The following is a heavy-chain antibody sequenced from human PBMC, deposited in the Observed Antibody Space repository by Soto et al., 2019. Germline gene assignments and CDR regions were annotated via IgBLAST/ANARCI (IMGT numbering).Heavy chain of an antibody. CDR3: ARNGGSTWYYFDS. CDR2: ISHSGST. Sequence: QVQLQQWGAGLLKPSETLSLTCAVNGGSFTGYYGAWIRQSPGKGLEWIGEISHSGSTHYNPSLKSRVTIAVDTSKNQFSLKLSSVTAADTGMYYCARNGGSTWYYFDSWGQGTVVTVSS. D-gene: IGHD6-13*01. V-gene: IGHV4-34*01. J-gene: IGHJ4*02. CDR1: GGSFTGYY.